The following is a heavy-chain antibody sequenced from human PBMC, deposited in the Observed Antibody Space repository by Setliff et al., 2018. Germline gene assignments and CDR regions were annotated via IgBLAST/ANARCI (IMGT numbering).Heavy chain of an antibody. CDR1: GVSISSYY. J-gene: IGHJ6*02. V-gene: IGHV4-59*01. CDR2: IQKSGST. D-gene: IGHD3-3*01. CDR3: ARLSWNGLRYYGLDV. Sequence: SETLSLTCNVSGVSISSYYWSWIRQPPGKGLESIGYIQKSGSTNYNSSLMSRVSISVDTSKNQFSLKLRSVTAADTAVYYCARLSWNGLRYYGLDVWGQGTTVTVSS.